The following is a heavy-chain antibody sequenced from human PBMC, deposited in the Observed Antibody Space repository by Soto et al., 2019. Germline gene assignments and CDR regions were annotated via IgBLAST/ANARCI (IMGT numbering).Heavy chain of an antibody. V-gene: IGHV3-48*01. CDR2: ISSSSSTI. Sequence: GSLRRSCAASGFTFSSYSMNWVRQAPVKGLEWVSYISSSSSTIYYADSVKGRFTISRDNAKNSLYLQMNSLRAEDTAVYYCARAAITYYYDSSGYSAAFDIWGQGTMVTVSS. CDR1: GFTFSSYS. J-gene: IGHJ3*02. D-gene: IGHD3-22*01. CDR3: ARAAITYYYDSSGYSAAFDI.